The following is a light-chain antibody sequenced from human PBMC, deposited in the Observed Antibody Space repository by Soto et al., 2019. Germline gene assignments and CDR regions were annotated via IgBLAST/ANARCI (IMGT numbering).Light chain of an antibody. J-gene: IGKJ3*01. V-gene: IGKV1-39*01. Sequence: QMTQFPPSLFASVGARATITCRAGQTVIRYLIGYQQKPGRAPNLLTVAVSNLKSGAQSRFRGSGPGTEFTLTISDLQPEDFATYYCQQSYSTLFTFGPGTKVEIK. CDR3: QQSYSTLFT. CDR2: AVS. CDR1: QTVIRY.